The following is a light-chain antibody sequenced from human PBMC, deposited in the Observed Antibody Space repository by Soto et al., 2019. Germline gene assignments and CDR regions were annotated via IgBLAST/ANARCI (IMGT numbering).Light chain of an antibody. CDR2: HAS. J-gene: IGKJ4*01. CDR3: QQYNEWPLT. Sequence: EIVMTHSPATLSVSPGERATLSCRAIESVSNNLAWYQQKFGQTPRLLIYHASTRATGIPARFSGSGSGTELTLTISSLQSEDFALYYCQQYNEWPLTFGGGTKVEIK. V-gene: IGKV3-15*01. CDR1: ESVSNN.